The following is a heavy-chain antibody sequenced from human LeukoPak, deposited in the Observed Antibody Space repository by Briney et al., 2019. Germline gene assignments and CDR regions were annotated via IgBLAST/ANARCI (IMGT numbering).Heavy chain of an antibody. CDR3: ARDQHGGGFDP. D-gene: IGHD3-16*01. Sequence: ASVKVSCKAFGGTFSNYAFNWVRQAPGQGLEWVGGIIPIFGTINYAQKFQGRVTVTADESTSTVYMELTSLRSEDTAVYYCARDQHGGGFDPWGQGTLVTVSS. J-gene: IGHJ5*02. CDR2: IIPIFGTI. V-gene: IGHV1-69*13. CDR1: GGTFSNYA.